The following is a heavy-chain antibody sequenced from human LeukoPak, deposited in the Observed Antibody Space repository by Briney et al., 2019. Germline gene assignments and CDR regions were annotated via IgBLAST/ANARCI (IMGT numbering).Heavy chain of an antibody. J-gene: IGHJ4*02. CDR2: IYYSGST. Sequence: PSETLSLTCAVSGGSISGYYWSWIRQPPGKGLEWIGYIYYSGSTNYNPSLKSRVTISVDTSKNQFSLKLSSVTAADTAVYYCARVTMVRGVTYYFDYWGQGTLVTVSS. CDR1: GGSISGYY. CDR3: ARVTMVRGVTYYFDY. D-gene: IGHD3-10*01. V-gene: IGHV4-59*01.